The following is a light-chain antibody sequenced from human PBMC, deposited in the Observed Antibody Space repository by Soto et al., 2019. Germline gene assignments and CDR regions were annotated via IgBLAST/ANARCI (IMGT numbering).Light chain of an antibody. CDR2: EVA. CDR3: TSYAGSNNLV. V-gene: IGLV2-14*01. Sequence: QSVLTQPASVSGSPGQSITISCTGTSSDVGGYNYVSWYQQHPGKAPKLMIYEVASRPSGVSNRFSGSKSGNTASLTVSGLQAEDEADYYCTSYAGSNNLVFAGGTKVTVL. J-gene: IGLJ3*02. CDR1: SSDVGGYNY.